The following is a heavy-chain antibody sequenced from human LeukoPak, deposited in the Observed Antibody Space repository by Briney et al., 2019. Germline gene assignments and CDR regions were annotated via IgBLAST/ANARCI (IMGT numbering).Heavy chain of an antibody. V-gene: IGHV4-61*01. D-gene: IGHD1-26*01. CDR1: GGSVSSDNYY. CDR2: IYYSGST. CDR3: ARGGKWELYYYYYGMDV. Sequence: SETLSLTCTVSGGSVSSDNYYWSWIRQPPGKGLEWIGYIYYSGSTNYNPSLKSRVTISVDTSKNQFSLKLSSVTAADTAVYYCARGGKWELYYYYYGMDVWGQGTTVTVSS. J-gene: IGHJ6*02.